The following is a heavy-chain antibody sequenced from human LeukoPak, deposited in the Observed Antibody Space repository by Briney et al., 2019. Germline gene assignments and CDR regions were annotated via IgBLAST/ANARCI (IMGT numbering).Heavy chain of an antibody. J-gene: IGHJ6*03. V-gene: IGHV4-39*07. CDR3: ASGHYDFWSGYSNAYYYMDV. Sequence: SETLSLTCTVSGGSISSSSYYWGWIRQPPGKGLEWIGSIYYSGSTYYNPSLKSRVTISVDTSKNQFSLKLSSVTAADTAVYYCASGHYDFWSGYSNAYYYMDVWGKGTTVTVSS. D-gene: IGHD3-3*01. CDR1: GGSISSSSYY. CDR2: IYYSGST.